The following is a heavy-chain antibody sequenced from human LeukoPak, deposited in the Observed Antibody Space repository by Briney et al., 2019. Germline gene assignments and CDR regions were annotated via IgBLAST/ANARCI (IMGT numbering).Heavy chain of an antibody. CDR2: IYDTGIT. J-gene: IGHJ3*02. CDR1: GDSISNYY. V-gene: IGHV4-59*01. Sequence: PSETLSPTCTVSGDSISNYYWAWIRQPPGRGLEWIGHIYDTGITKDNPALKSRLTISLQTSRNRFSLNLSSLTAADTAIYFCARVRNFPDAFDIWGQGRMVIVSS. CDR3: ARVRNFPDAFDI.